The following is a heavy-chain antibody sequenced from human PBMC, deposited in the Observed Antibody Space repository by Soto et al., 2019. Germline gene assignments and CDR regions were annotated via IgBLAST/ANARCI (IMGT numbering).Heavy chain of an antibody. Sequence: QVQLVESGXXXXKPGGSLRLTCAASGFSISDHYMSWIRQAPGKGLEWVSYSSNSGTFTKYADSVKGRFSISRDNAKNSLYLEINSLRGEDTAIYYCARSGDNYNVLDYWGQGTPVTVSS. J-gene: IGHJ4*02. CDR3: ARSGDNYNVLDY. D-gene: IGHD3-10*02. CDR1: GFSISDHY. V-gene: IGHV3-11*05. CDR2: SSNSGTFT.